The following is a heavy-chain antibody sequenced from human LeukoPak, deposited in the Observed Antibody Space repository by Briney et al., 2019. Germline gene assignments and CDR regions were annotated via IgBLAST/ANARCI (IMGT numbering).Heavy chain of an antibody. CDR2: IYNGVNT. CDR1: GASVNSASY. Sequence: SETLSLTCTVSGASVNSASYWTWMRQPPGKGVEWSAHIYNGVNTNYNPSPNSRVTISVDTSKNQFSLRLNSVTAADTAVYYCARSRAFNSGAFDPWGQGSLVTVSS. V-gene: IGHV4-61*01. J-gene: IGHJ5*02. D-gene: IGHD1-26*01. CDR3: ARSRAFNSGAFDP.